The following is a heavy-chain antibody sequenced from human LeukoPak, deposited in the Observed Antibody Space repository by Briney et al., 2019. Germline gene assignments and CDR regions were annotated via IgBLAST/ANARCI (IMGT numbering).Heavy chain of an antibody. CDR2: INHSGSA. J-gene: IGHJ5*02. D-gene: IGHD6-13*01. Sequence: SETLSLTCAVYGGSFSRYYWTWIRQPPGKGLEWIGEINHSGSANYNPSLKSRVTISVDASKSQFSLRLSSVTAADTAVYYCVRLTYSNNWYFRRGLDNWFDPWGQGTLVTVSS. V-gene: IGHV4-34*01. CDR3: VRLTYSNNWYFRRGLDNWFDP. CDR1: GGSFSRYY.